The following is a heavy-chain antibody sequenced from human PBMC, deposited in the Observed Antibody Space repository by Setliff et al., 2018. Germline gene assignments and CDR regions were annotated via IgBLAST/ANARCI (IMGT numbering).Heavy chain of an antibody. CDR2: ITHSGST. CDR3: ARLKYYNSGTYWGNWDYYSNMDV. Sequence: SETLSLTCTVSGDSMTGNHWSWIRQSPGKGLEWIGYITHSGSTKYNPSLKSRVAITIVASKKQFSLELSSVTAADTAVYYCARLKYYNSGTYWGNWDYYSNMDVWGRGTTVTVSS. J-gene: IGHJ6*03. D-gene: IGHD3-22*01. V-gene: IGHV4-59*01. CDR1: GDSMTGNH.